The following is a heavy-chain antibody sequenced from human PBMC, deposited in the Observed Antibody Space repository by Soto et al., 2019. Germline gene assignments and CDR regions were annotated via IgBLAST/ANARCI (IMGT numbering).Heavy chain of an antibody. Sequence: QVQLVQSGAEVKKPGASVKVSCKASGYTFTSYAMHWVRQAPGQRLEWMGWINAGNGNTKYSQKFQGRVTITRDTSASTAYMELSSLRSEDTAVYYCARETYDSSGYYFHYFDYWGQGTLVTVSS. J-gene: IGHJ4*02. CDR1: GYTFTSYA. V-gene: IGHV1-3*01. D-gene: IGHD3-22*01. CDR2: INAGNGNT. CDR3: ARETYDSSGYYFHYFDY.